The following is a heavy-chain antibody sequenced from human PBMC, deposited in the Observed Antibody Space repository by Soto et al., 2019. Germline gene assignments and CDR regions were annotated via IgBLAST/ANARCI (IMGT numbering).Heavy chain of an antibody. CDR2: IYWDDDK. CDR3: AQSISGSWFSLAF. Sequence: QITLKESGPTLVKPTQTLTLTCTFSGFSLSTRGVGVGWIRQPPGKALEWLALIYWDDDKRYSPSLKSRLTSNKDPPKTRLALPRPNMDPVATAAYYGAQSISGSWFSLAFWGQGTLSPSPQ. V-gene: IGHV2-5*02. CDR1: GFSLSTRGVG. D-gene: IGHD6-13*01. J-gene: IGHJ4*02.